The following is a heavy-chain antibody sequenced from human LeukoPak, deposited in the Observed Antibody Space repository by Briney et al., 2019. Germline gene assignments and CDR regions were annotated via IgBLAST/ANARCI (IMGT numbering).Heavy chain of an antibody. J-gene: IGHJ4*02. V-gene: IGHV3-30*04. CDR3: AKAQRLLLEGPDY. CDR1: GFTFSSYA. Sequence: GRSLRLSCAASGFTFSSYAMHWVRQAPGKGLEWVAVISYDGSNKYYADSLKGRFTISRDNSKNTLYLQMNSLRAEDTAVYYCAKAQRLLLEGPDYWGQGTLVTVSS. CDR2: ISYDGSNK. D-gene: IGHD3-10*01.